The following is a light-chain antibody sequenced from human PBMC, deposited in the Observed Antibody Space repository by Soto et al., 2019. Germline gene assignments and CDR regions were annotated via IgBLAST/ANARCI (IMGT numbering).Light chain of an antibody. CDR1: QSVSIK. Sequence: EIVLTQSPAILSLSPGERATLSCRASQSVSIKLAWYQQKPGQPPRLLIYDASSRATGTPARFSGSGSGTDFTLSISSLEPEDFAFYFCQRRASWPLTFGGGTKVDIK. CDR3: QRRASWPLT. V-gene: IGKV3-11*01. J-gene: IGKJ4*01. CDR2: DAS.